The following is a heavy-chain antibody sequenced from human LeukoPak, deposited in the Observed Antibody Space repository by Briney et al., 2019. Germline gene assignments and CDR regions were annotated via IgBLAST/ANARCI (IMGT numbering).Heavy chain of an antibody. CDR2: ISWDDDK. D-gene: IGHD3-9*01. J-gene: IGHJ3*02. CDR3: AHIIYDILTGPKLGDAFDI. V-gene: IGHV2-5*02. CDR1: GFSLSTSGVG. Sequence: SGPTLVNPTQTLTLTCTFSGFSLSTSGVGVGWIRQPPGKALEWLSLISWDDDKFYSPSLKTRLTITKDTSKKQVVLTMTNMDPVDTATYYCAHIIYDILTGPKLGDAFDIWGQGTMVTVSS.